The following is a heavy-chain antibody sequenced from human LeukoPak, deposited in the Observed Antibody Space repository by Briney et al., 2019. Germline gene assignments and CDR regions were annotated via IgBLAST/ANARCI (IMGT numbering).Heavy chain of an antibody. Sequence: ASVKVSCKASGYTFTSYDINWVRQATGQGLEWMGWMNPNSGNTGYAQKFQGRVTMTRNTSISTAYMKLSSLRSEDTAVYYCARGGGYSSSWSYYYYGMDVWGQGTTVTVSS. V-gene: IGHV1-8*01. J-gene: IGHJ6*02. D-gene: IGHD6-13*01. CDR1: GYTFTSYD. CDR3: ARGGGYSSSWSYYYYGMDV. CDR2: MNPNSGNT.